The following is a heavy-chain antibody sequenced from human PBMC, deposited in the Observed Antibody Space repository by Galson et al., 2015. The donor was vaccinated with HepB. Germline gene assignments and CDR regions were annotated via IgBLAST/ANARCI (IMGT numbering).Heavy chain of an antibody. J-gene: IGHJ4*02. Sequence: SLRLSCAASGFSFSNYNMNWVRQAPGKGLEWVSSISIGSSYIYYADSVKGRFTISRDNAKSSLFLQMDSLRAEDTAVYYCTRGYCSSSGCYPHYSDYWGQGTLVTVS. V-gene: IGHV3-21*01. CDR2: ISIGSSYI. CDR3: TRGYCSSSGCYPHYSDY. CDR1: GFSFSNYN. D-gene: IGHD2-2*01.